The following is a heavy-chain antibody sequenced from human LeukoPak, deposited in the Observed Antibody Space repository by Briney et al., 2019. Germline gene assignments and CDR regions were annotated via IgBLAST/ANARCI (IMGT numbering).Heavy chain of an antibody. J-gene: IGHJ4*02. V-gene: IGHV4-59*01. Sequence: SETLSLTCTVSGGSISSYYWSWVRQPPGKGLEWIGYIYYSGSTNYNPSLKSRVTISVDTSKNKFSLKLSSVTAADTAVYYCARGHDYVWGSYRTTFDYWGQGTLVTVSS. D-gene: IGHD3-16*02. CDR3: ARGHDYVWGSYRTTFDY. CDR2: IYYSGST. CDR1: GGSISSYY.